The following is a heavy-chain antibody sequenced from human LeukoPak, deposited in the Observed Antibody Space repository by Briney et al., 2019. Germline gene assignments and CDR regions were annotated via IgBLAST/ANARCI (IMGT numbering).Heavy chain of an antibody. CDR3: ARAPTREGGGALFDF. CDR1: GGSISSYY. CDR2: IYSNGNT. J-gene: IGHJ4*02. D-gene: IGHD3-16*01. V-gene: IGHV4-4*07. Sequence: SETLSLTCTVSGGSISSYYWSWIRQPAGKGLEWIGRIYSNGNTNHNPSLKSRVTMSVDTSKNQISLNLTSVTAAGTAVYYCARAPTREGGGALFDFWGQGTLVTVSS.